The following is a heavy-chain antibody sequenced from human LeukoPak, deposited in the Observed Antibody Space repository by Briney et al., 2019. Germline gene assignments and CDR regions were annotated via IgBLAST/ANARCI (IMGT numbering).Heavy chain of an antibody. CDR2: INHSGST. J-gene: IGHJ4*02. Sequence: PIDVVDVRFFSRCYGRGSSQRWGKGQEWIGEINHSGSTNYNPSLKSRITISVDASKNQFSLKLSSVTAADTAVYYCARDRSGYDLIDYWGQGTLVTVSS. V-gene: IGHV4-34*01. CDR1: VRFFSRCY. D-gene: IGHD5-12*01. CDR3: ARDRSGYDLIDY.